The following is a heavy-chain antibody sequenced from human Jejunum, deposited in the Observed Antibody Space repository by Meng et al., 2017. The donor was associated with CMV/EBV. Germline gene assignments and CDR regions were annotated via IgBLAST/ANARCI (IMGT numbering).Heavy chain of an antibody. J-gene: IGHJ4*02. CDR3: ARGGAAAGSES. CDR1: GFTVSTSY. Sequence: EVQPVESGGGLIPPGGSLRLSCAASGFTVSTSYMSWVRQAPGKGLEWVSVIYSGGSSYYADSVKGRFTISRDNFKNTLSLQMNSLRADDTAVYYCARGGAAAGSESWGQGTLVTVSS. CDR2: IYSGGSS. D-gene: IGHD6-13*01. V-gene: IGHV3-53*01.